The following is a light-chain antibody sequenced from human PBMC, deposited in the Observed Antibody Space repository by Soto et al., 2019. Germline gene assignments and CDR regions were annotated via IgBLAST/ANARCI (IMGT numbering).Light chain of an antibody. CDR3: QQYNNWPGT. CDR2: GAS. J-gene: IGKJ1*01. V-gene: IGKV3-15*01. CDR1: QSVSSN. Sequence: EIVMTQSPATLSLSPGERATLSCRASQSVSSNLAWYKQKPGQAPRLLSYGASTRATGIPARFSGSGSGTDFTLTISSLQSEDFAVYYCQQYNNWPGTFGQGTKVDIK.